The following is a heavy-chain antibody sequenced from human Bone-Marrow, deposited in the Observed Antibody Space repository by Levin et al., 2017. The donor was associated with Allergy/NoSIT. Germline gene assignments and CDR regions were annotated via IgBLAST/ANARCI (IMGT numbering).Heavy chain of an antibody. V-gene: IGHV3-64*01. CDR1: GFTFSSYA. D-gene: IGHD2-15*01. J-gene: IGHJ3*02. Sequence: GESLKISCAASGFTFSSYAMHWVRQAPGKGLEYVSAISSNGGSTYYANSVKGRFTISRDNSKNTLYLQMGSLRAEDMAVYYCARDQGQGSGAFDIWGQGTMVTVSS. CDR2: ISSNGGST. CDR3: ARDQGQGSGAFDI.